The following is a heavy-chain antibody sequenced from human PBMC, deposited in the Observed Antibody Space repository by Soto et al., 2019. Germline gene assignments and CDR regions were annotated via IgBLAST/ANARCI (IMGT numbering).Heavy chain of an antibody. V-gene: IGHV1-46*01. J-gene: IGHJ4*02. Sequence: QVQLVQSGAEVKKPGASVKVSCKASGYTFTSYYMHWVRQAPGQGLEWMGIINPSGGSTSYAQKFQGRVTMTRDTSTSTVYMELSSLRSEDTAMYYCAREGVPRWLHSTFDYWGQGTLVTVSS. CDR3: AREGVPRWLHSTFDY. CDR1: GYTFTSYY. D-gene: IGHD5-12*01. CDR2: INPSGGST.